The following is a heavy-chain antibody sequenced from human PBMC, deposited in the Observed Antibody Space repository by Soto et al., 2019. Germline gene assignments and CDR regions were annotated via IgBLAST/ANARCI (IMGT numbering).Heavy chain of an antibody. CDR3: ARGVLRSRLNPAEYFQH. J-gene: IGHJ1*01. V-gene: IGHV1-18*04. Sequence: HVQLVQSGAEVKKPGASVKVSCKASGYTFTSYDITWVRQAPGQGLEWMGWISGYNGNTNYAQNLQGRVTMTTDTSTSTAYMELRSLRSDDTAVYYCARGVLRSRLNPAEYFQHWGQGTLVTVSS. D-gene: IGHD4-17*01. CDR2: ISGYNGNT. CDR1: GYTFTSYD.